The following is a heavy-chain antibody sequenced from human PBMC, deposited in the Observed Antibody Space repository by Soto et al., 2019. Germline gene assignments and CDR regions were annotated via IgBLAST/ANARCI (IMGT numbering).Heavy chain of an antibody. V-gene: IGHV1-2*04. CDR3: AIGEVSYYDSSGPLPDHYYYSGMVV. CDR1: GYTFTGYY. CDR2: INPNSGGT. Sequence: ASVKVSCKASGYTFTGYYMHWVRQAPGQGLEWMGWINPNSGGTNYAQKFQGWVTMTRDTSISTAYMELSRLRSDDTAVYYCAIGEVSYYDSSGPLPDHYYYSGMVVWG. D-gene: IGHD3-22*01. J-gene: IGHJ6*02.